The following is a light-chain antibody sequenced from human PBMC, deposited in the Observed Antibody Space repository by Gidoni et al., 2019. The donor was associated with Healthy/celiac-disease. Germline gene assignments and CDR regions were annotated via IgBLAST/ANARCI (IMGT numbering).Light chain of an antibody. Sequence: EIVMTQSPATLSVSPGERATLSCRASQSVSSNLACYQQQPGQAPRLLIYGASTRATGIPPTFSGGGSGKEFTLTISSLQYEDFAVYYCQQYNNWPLAFGQGTKVEIK. CDR3: QQYNNWPLA. CDR2: GAS. CDR1: QSVSSN. V-gene: IGKV3-15*01. J-gene: IGKJ1*01.